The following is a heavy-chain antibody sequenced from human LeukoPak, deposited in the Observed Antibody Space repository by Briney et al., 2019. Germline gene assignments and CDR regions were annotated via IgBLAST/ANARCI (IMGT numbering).Heavy chain of an antibody. D-gene: IGHD6-13*01. CDR3: ARDVEAMAAAGGGVDY. CDR2: ITSSSNYI. J-gene: IGHJ4*02. CDR1: GFTFSSYS. V-gene: IGHV3-21*01. Sequence: GPLRLSCAASGFTFSSYSMNWVRQAPGKGLEWVSSITSSSNYIYYADSVKGRFTISRDNAKNSLYLQMNSLRAEDTAVYYCARDVEAMAAAGGGVDYWGQGTLVTVSS.